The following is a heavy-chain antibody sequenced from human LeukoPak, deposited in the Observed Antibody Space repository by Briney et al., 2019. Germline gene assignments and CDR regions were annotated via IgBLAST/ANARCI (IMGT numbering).Heavy chain of an antibody. CDR1: GYTFTGYY. Sequence: ASVKVSCKASGYTFTGYYMHWVRHPPGQGLEWMGWINPNSGGTNYAQKFQGRVAMTRDTSISTAYMELSRLRSDDTAVYYCASRVVPAAPLLPWGQGTLVTVSS. V-gene: IGHV1-2*02. J-gene: IGHJ5*02. CDR3: ASRVVPAAPLLP. CDR2: INPNSGGT. D-gene: IGHD2-2*01.